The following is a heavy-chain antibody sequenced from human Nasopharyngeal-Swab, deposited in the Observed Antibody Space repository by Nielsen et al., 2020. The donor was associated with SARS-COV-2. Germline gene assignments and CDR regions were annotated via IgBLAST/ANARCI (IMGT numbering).Heavy chain of an antibody. CDR3: TRRPLTPANGMDV. CDR2: ISWNSGSI. Sequence: GGSLRLSCAASGFTFDDYAMHWVRQAPGKGLEWVSGISWNSGSIGYADSVKGRFTISRDNAKNSLYLQMNSLRAEDTALYYCTRRPLTPANGMDVWGQGTTVTVSS. CDR1: GFTFDDYA. V-gene: IGHV3-9*01. J-gene: IGHJ6*02. D-gene: IGHD1-14*01.